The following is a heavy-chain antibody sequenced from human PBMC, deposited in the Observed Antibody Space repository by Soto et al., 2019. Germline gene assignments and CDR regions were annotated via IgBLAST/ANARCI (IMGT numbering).Heavy chain of an antibody. CDR1: GGTFSSYA. J-gene: IGHJ5*02. CDR2: IIPIFGTA. D-gene: IGHD4-17*01. Sequence: QVQLVQSGAEVKKPGSSVKVSCKASGGTFSSYAIRWVRQAPGQGLEWMGGIIPIFGTANYAQKFQGRVTITADESTSRVYIELSSLRSADTAVYYCAITEPPTPDYCAYALVVWFDPWGQGTLVTVSS. V-gene: IGHV1-69*01. CDR3: AITEPPTPDYCAYALVVWFDP.